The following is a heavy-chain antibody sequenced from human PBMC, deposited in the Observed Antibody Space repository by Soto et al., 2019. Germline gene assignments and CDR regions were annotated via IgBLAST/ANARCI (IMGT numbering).Heavy chain of an antibody. J-gene: IGHJ5*02. CDR2: IWYHGVDK. Sequence: QVQLVESGGGVVQPERSLRLSCAASGFTFSRQAMHWVRQAPGRGLEWVAVIWYHGVDKYYADSVKGRFTISRDNSKNTVYLQMNSLRGEDTAVYYCATGFLGLCTGGNCPLDPWGQGSLVTVSS. V-gene: IGHV3-33*01. CDR1: GFTFSRQA. CDR3: ATGFLGLCTGGNCPLDP. D-gene: IGHD2-15*01.